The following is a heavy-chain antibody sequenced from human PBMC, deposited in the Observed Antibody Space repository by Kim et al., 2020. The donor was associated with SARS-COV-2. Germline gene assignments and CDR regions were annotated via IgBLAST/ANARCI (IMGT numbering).Heavy chain of an antibody. CDR2: IYYNGRT. J-gene: IGHJ6*02. Sequence: SETLPLTCTVSGGSIISGSHYWTWIRQSPGRGLEWIGYIYYNGRTNYNPSLRSRVTISYDTSKEQFSLELSAVTAVDSATYYCARDGGGYDYGAVVWGQGTTVTVSS. D-gene: IGHD3-16*01. V-gene: IGHV4-61*01. CDR3: ARDGGGYDYGAVV. CDR1: GGSIISGSHY.